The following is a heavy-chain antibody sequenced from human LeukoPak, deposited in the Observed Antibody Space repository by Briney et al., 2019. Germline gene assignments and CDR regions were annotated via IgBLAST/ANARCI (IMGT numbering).Heavy chain of an antibody. CDR3: ARQISDYYYYYMDV. V-gene: IGHV4-39*01. CDR1: GGSIDTVAFY. J-gene: IGHJ6*03. CDR2: IYDSENE. Sequence: SETLSLTCTVSGGSIDTVAFYWGWVRQPPEKGLEWIGTIYDSENEFHNPSLNTRVTISADTSKNQFSLKLNSVTAADTAIYYCARQISDYYYYYMDVWGEGTTVTVSS. D-gene: IGHD2/OR15-2a*01.